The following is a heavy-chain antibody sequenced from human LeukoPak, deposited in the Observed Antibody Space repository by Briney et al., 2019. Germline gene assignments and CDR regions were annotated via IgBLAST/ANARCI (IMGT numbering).Heavy chain of an antibody. CDR2: ISYDGSNK. CDR1: GFTFSSYG. CDR3: AKDLLSRREEYCSSTSCYPDYYYGMDV. D-gene: IGHD2-2*01. Sequence: PGGSLRLSCAASGFTFSSYGMHWVRQAPGKGLEWVAVISYDGSNKYYADSVKGRFTISRDNSKNTLYLQMNSLRAEDTAVYYCAKDLLSRREEYCSSTSCYPDYYYGMDVWGQGTTVTVSS. J-gene: IGHJ6*02. V-gene: IGHV3-30*18.